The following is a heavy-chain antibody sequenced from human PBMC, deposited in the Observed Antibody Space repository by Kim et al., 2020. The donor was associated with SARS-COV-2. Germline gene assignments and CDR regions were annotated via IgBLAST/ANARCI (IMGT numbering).Heavy chain of an antibody. V-gene: IGHV3-9*01. CDR2: ISWNSGSI. CDR1: GFTFDDYA. Sequence: GGSLRLSCAASGFTFDDYAMHWVRQAPGKGLEWVSGISWNSGSIGYADSVKGRFTISRDNAKNSLYLQMNSLRAEDTALYYCAKDSGITMVRGVGNGMDVWGQGTTVTVSS. CDR3: AKDSGITMVRGVGNGMDV. D-gene: IGHD3-10*01. J-gene: IGHJ6*02.